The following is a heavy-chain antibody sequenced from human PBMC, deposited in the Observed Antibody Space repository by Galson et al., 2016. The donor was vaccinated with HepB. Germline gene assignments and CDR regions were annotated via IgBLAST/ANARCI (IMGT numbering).Heavy chain of an antibody. CDR3: ASGLTMVRGVIIRTGTYYFDY. Sequence: SETLSLTCAVSGGSISSSNWWSWVRQPPGKGLEWIGEIYHSGSTNYNPSLKSRVTMSVDKSKNHFPLKLSSVTAADTAVYYCASGLTMVRGVIIRTGTYYFDYWGLGTLVTVSS. CDR1: GGSISSSNW. D-gene: IGHD3-10*01. CDR2: IYHSGST. J-gene: IGHJ4*02. V-gene: IGHV4-4*02.